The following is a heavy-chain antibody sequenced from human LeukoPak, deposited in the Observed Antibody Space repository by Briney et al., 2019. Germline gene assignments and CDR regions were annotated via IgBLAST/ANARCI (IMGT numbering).Heavy chain of an antibody. CDR1: GYTFTSYG. CDR2: ISTYNGNT. D-gene: IGHD3-22*01. J-gene: IGHJ4*02. CDR3: ARPWYDTSGYYSRHFDS. V-gene: IGHV1-18*01. Sequence: ASVKVSCKASGYTFTSYGISWVRQAPGQGLEWMGWISTYNGNTNYAQKFQGRLSMNTDTSTSTAYMELRSLRSDDTAVYYCARPWYDTSGYYSRHFDSWGQGTLVTVSS.